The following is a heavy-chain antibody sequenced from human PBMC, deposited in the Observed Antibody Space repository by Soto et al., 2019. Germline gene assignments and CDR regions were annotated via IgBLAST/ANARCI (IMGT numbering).Heavy chain of an antibody. Sequence: PSETLSLTCTVSGGSISSYYWSWIRQPPGKGLEWIGYIYYSGSTNYNPSLKSRVTISVDTSKNQFSLKLSSVTAADTAVYYCARGQGPQRQLVPLDYWGQGTPVTVSS. CDR1: GGSISSYY. CDR2: IYYSGST. D-gene: IGHD6-6*01. V-gene: IGHV4-59*08. J-gene: IGHJ4*02. CDR3: ARGQGPQRQLVPLDY.